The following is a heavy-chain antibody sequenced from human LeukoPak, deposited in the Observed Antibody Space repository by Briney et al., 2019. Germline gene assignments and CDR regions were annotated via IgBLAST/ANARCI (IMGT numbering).Heavy chain of an antibody. CDR3: AKLGALEMATIGNYYYYYMDV. D-gene: IGHD5-24*01. Sequence: GGSLRLSCAASGFTFSSYAMSWVRQAPGKGLEWVSAISGRGGSTYYADSVKGRFTISRDNSKNTLYLQMNSLRAEDTAVYYCAKLGALEMATIGNYYYYYMDVWGKGTTVTVSS. V-gene: IGHV3-23*01. CDR1: GFTFSSYA. J-gene: IGHJ6*03. CDR2: ISGRGGST.